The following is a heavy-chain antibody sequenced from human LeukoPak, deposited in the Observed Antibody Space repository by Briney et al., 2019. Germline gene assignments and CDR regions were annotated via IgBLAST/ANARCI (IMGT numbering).Heavy chain of an antibody. CDR2: IYYSEST. V-gene: IGHV4-39*07. J-gene: IGHJ4*02. CDR1: GFTFSSYA. D-gene: IGHD4-17*01. Sequence: GSLRLSCAASGFTFSSYAMGWVRQPPGKGLEWIGSIYYSESTYYNPSLKSRVTISVDTSKNQFSLKLSSVTAADTAVYYCARAKPKVRGYGDYIEPNAARYFDYWGQGTLVTVSS. CDR3: ARAKPKVRGYGDYIEPNAARYFDY.